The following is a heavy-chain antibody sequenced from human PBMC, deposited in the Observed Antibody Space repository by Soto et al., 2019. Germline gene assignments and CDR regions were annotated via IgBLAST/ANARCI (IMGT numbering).Heavy chain of an antibody. CDR3: ARHPTVTEYYLDY. V-gene: IGHV4-59*08. J-gene: IGHJ4*01. CDR1: GGSISSYY. Sequence: PSETLSLTCTVSGGSISSYYWSWIRQPPGKGLEWIGYIYYSGSTNYNPSLKSRVTISVDTSKNQFSLKLSSVTAADTAVYYGARHPTVTEYYLDYWGQEPWSPSPQ. CDR2: IYYSGST. D-gene: IGHD4-17*01.